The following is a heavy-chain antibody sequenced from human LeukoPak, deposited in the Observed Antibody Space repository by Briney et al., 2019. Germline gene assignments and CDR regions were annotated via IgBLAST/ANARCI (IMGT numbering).Heavy chain of an antibody. J-gene: IGHJ4*02. D-gene: IGHD3-22*01. CDR2: INHSGST. Sequence: SETLSLTCAVYGGSFSGYYWSWIRQPPGKGLEWIGEINHSGSTNYNPSLKSRVTISVDTSKNQFSLKLSSVTAADTAVYYCARDRYYYDRSGPYYFDYWGQGTLDTVSS. V-gene: IGHV4-34*01. CDR1: GGSFSGYY. CDR3: ARDRYYYDRSGPYYFDY.